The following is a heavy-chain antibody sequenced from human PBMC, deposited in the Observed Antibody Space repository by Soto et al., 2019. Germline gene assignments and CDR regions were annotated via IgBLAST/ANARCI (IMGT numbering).Heavy chain of an antibody. D-gene: IGHD5-12*01. Sequence: EVQLVESGGGLVQPGGSLRLSCAASGFTFSSYSMNWVRQAPGKGLEWVSYISSSSSTIYYADSVKGRFTISRDNAKNSLYLQMNSLRDEDTAVYYCADNSRDGYNSLDYWGQGTLVTVSS. V-gene: IGHV3-48*02. CDR3: ADNSRDGYNSLDY. CDR1: GFTFSSYS. J-gene: IGHJ4*02. CDR2: ISSSSSTI.